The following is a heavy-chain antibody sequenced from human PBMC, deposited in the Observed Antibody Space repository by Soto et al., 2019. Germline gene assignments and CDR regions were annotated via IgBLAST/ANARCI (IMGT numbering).Heavy chain of an antibody. D-gene: IGHD3-10*01. Sequence: QVQLVQSGAEVKKPGASVKVSCKASGYTFTSYGISWVRQAPGQGLEWMGWISAYNGNTNYAQKLQGRDTKTTDTSTSTAYMELRSLRSDDTAVYYCAKFNMVRGVIGGYFDYWGQGTLVTVSS. V-gene: IGHV1-18*01. J-gene: IGHJ4*02. CDR1: GYTFTSYG. CDR2: ISAYNGNT. CDR3: AKFNMVRGVIGGYFDY.